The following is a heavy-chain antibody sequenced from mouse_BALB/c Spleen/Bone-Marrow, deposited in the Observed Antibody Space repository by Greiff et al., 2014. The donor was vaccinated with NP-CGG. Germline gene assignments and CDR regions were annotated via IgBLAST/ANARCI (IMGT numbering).Heavy chain of an antibody. J-gene: IGHJ1*01. D-gene: IGHD2-3*01. CDR3: ARDWGTYDGYYWYFDV. CDR2: INRNGGRT. CDR1: GFTFSSYG. Sequence: EVQGVESGGGLVQPGGSLKLSCAASGFTFSSYGMPWVRQTPDKRLELVATINRNGGRTYYPDSVKGRFTISRDNAKNTLYLQMSSLKSEDTAMYYCARDWGTYDGYYWYFDVWGAGTTVTVSS. V-gene: IGHV5-6-3*01.